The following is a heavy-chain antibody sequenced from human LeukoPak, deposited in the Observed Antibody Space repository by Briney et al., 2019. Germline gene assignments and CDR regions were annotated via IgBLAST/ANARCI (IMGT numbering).Heavy chain of an antibody. CDR3: AREKTYFYGMDV. V-gene: IGHV3-53*01. CDR1: RFTDSGSY. CDR2: IYSDDST. J-gene: IGHJ6*02. Sequence: GGSLRLFCASSRFTDSGSYMSWVRQAPGMGRQGGSVIYSDDSTYYADSVKGRFTISRDNSKSTLYLQMNSLRAEDTAIYYCAREKTYFYGMDVWGRGTTVIVSS.